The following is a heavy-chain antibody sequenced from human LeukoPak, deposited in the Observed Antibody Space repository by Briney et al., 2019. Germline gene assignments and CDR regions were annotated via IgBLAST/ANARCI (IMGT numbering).Heavy chain of an antibody. D-gene: IGHD6-19*01. CDR1: GYSFTNYW. V-gene: IGHV5-51*01. J-gene: IGHJ4*02. CDR2: IYPGDSDT. CDR3: ARELSSGWSYFVY. Sequence: GESLKISCKGSGYSFTNYWIGWVRQMPGKGLEWMGIIYPGDSDTRYSPSFEGQVTISADKSISTAYLQWSSLKASDTAIYFCARELSSGWSYFVYWGQGALVTVSS.